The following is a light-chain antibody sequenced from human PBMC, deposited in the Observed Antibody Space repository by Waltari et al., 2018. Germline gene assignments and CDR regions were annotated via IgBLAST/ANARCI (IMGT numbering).Light chain of an antibody. CDR3: QQRSNWLALT. V-gene: IGKV3-11*01. Sequence: EIVLTQSPATLSLSPGERATLSCRASQSVSSYIAWYQQKPGQAPRLLIYDASNRATGIPARFSGSVSGTDFTLTISSLEPEDFAVYYCQQRSNWLALTFGGGTKVEIK. J-gene: IGKJ4*01. CDR1: QSVSSY. CDR2: DAS.